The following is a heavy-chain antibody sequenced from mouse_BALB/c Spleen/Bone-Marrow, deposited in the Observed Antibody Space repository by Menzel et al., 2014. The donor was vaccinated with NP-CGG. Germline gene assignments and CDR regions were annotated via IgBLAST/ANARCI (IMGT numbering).Heavy chain of an antibody. CDR1: GFTFNSYG. CDR2: ISGGGSYT. D-gene: IGHD2-4*01. CDR3: ARHAYYDQTEVSFVY. V-gene: IGHV5-9-2*01. J-gene: IGHJ3*01. Sequence: EVQGVESGGGLVKSGGSLKLSCAASGFTFNSYGMSWVRQTPEKRLEWVATISGGGSYTFYPDSGRGRFTISRDNAKNNLYLKLSSLRSEDTALYYCARHAYYDQTEVSFVYWGQGTLVTVPA.